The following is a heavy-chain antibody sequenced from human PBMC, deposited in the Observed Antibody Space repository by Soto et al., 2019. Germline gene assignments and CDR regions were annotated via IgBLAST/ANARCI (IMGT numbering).Heavy chain of an antibody. Sequence: GGSLRLSCAASGFTFSSYAMHWVRQAPGKGLEWVAVISYDGSNKYYADSVKGRFTISRDNSKNTLYLQMNSLIAEDTAVYYCARDRWSIAARPGWAFDYWGQGTLVTVSS. CDR1: GFTFSSYA. D-gene: IGHD6-6*01. CDR2: ISYDGSNK. J-gene: IGHJ4*02. CDR3: ARDRWSIAARPGWAFDY. V-gene: IGHV3-30-3*01.